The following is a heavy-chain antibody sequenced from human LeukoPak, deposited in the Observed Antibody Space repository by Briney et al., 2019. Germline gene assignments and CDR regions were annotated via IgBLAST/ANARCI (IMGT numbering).Heavy chain of an antibody. J-gene: IGHJ3*02. D-gene: IGHD7-27*01. Sequence: SETLSLTCTVSGGSISSGGYYWSWIRQHPGKGLEWIGYIYYSGSTYYNPSLKSRVTISVDTSKNQFSLKLSSVTAADTAVYYCARRYWGAFDIWGQGTMVTVSS. CDR3: ARRYWGAFDI. CDR2: IYYSGST. CDR1: GGSISSGGYY. V-gene: IGHV4-31*03.